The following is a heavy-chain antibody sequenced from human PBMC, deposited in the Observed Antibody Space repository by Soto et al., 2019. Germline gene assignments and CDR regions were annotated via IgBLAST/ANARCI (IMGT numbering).Heavy chain of an antibody. V-gene: IGHV3-30-3*01. CDR3: ARGHDSSRAFYI. CDR1: GFTFSSYA. J-gene: IGHJ3*02. Sequence: QVQLVESGGGVVQPGRSLRLSCAASGFTFSSYAMHWVRQAPGKGLEWVAVISYDGSNKYYADSVNGRFTISRDNSKNTLYLHMNSLRAEDTAVYYSARGHDSSRAFYIWGQGTMVTVSS. D-gene: IGHD3-22*01. CDR2: ISYDGSNK.